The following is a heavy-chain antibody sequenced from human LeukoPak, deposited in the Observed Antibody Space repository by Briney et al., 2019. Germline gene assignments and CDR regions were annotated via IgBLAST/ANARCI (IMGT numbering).Heavy chain of an antibody. CDR2: LYYSGST. V-gene: IGHV4-61*05. D-gene: IGHD2-2*03. J-gene: IGHJ3*02. CDR1: GGSISSSSYY. Sequence: PSETLSLTCTVSGGSISSSSYYWGWIRQPPGKGLEWIGYLYYSGSTNYNPSLKSRVTISVDTSKNQFSLKLSSVTAADTAVYYCARHTSDGYGPAPYGFDIWGQGTMVTVSS. CDR3: ARHTSDGYGPAPYGFDI.